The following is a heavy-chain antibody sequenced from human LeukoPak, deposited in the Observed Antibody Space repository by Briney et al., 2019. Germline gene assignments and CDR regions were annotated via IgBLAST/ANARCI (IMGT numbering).Heavy chain of an antibody. V-gene: IGHV1-69*06. J-gene: IGHJ4*02. D-gene: IGHD3-10*01. CDR2: IIPMFDTQ. Sequence: SVKVSCKASGGNFSNYAVSWVRQAPGQGLEWMGRIIPMFDTQNHAQKFQGRVTIFADKSTGTVYMDLNSLTSDDTAVYYCATESNYYLDDWGQGTLVTVSS. CDR1: GGNFSNYA. CDR3: ATESNYYLDD.